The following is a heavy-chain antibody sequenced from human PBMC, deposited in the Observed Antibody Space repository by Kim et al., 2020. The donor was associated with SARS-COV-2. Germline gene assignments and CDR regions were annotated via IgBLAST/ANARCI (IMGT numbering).Heavy chain of an antibody. J-gene: IGHJ4*02. V-gene: IGHV3-43*02. CDR1: GFTFDDYA. D-gene: IGHD3-22*01. Sequence: GGSLRLSCAASGFTFDDYAMHWVRQAPGKGLEWVSLISGDGGSTYYADSVKGRFTISRDNSKNSLYLQMNSLRTEDTALYYCAKDARGIRYYYDSSGSLGYWGQGTLVTVSS. CDR2: ISGDGGST. CDR3: AKDARGIRYYYDSSGSLGY.